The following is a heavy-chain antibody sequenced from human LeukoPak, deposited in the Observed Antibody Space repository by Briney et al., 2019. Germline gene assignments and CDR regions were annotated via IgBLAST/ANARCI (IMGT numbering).Heavy chain of an antibody. CDR3: ARAYGSGSSYHPDY. D-gene: IGHD3-10*01. CDR2: ISPNSGGT. V-gene: IGHV1-2*02. J-gene: IGHJ4*02. CDR1: GYSFTAYY. Sequence: GASVKVSCKASGYSFTAYYMHWVRQAPGQGLEYMGWISPNSGGTNSSQKFQDRVTLTRDTSISTAYMELSSLTSDDTAVYYCARAYGSGSSYHPDYWGQGTLATVSS.